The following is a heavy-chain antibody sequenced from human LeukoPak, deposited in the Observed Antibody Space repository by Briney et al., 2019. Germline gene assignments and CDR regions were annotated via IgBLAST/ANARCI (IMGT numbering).Heavy chain of an antibody. CDR2: ISASGGST. CDR1: GFTFSSSA. Sequence: GGSLRLSCAASGFTFSSSAVSWVRQVPGKGLEWVSGISASGGSTYYADSVKGRFTISRDNAKNSLYLQINSLRAEDTAVYYCAREIRPYSSGSFRGAFDIWGQGTMVTVSS. V-gene: IGHV3-23*01. J-gene: IGHJ3*02. CDR3: AREIRPYSSGSFRGAFDI. D-gene: IGHD6-19*01.